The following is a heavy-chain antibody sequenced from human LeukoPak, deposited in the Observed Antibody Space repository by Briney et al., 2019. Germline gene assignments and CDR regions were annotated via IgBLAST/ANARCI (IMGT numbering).Heavy chain of an antibody. CDR3: ARGLGVWFDP. Sequence: PSQTLSLTCTVSGGSISSGGYYWSWIRQPPGKGLEWIGYIYHSGSTYYNPSLKSRVTISVDRSKNQFSLKLSSVTAADTAVYYCARGLGVWFDPWGQGTLVTVSS. V-gene: IGHV4-30-2*01. CDR2: IYHSGST. J-gene: IGHJ5*02. D-gene: IGHD2-8*01. CDR1: GGSISSGGYY.